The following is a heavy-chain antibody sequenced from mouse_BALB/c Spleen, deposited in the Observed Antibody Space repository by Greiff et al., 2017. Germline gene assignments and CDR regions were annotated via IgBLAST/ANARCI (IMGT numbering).Heavy chain of an antibody. Sequence: DVHLVESGGGLVKPGGSLKLSCAASGFTFSSYAMSWVRQSPEKRLEWVAEISSGGSYTYYPDTVTGRFTISRDNAKNTLYLEMSSLRSEDTAMYYCARFYYGSSYDAMDYWGQGTSVTVSS. CDR2: ISSGGSYT. CDR3: ARFYYGSSYDAMDY. V-gene: IGHV5-9-4*01. CDR1: GFTFSSYA. J-gene: IGHJ4*01. D-gene: IGHD1-1*01.